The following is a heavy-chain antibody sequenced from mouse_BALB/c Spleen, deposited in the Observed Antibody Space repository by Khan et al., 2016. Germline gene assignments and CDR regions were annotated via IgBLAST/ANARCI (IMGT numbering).Heavy chain of an antibody. D-gene: IGHD2-4*01. V-gene: IGHV3-2*02. CDR3: ARSMITTGFAY. CDR1: GYSITSDYA. CDR2: ISYSGST. Sequence: EVQLEESGPGLVKPSQSLSLTCTVTGYSITSDYAWNWIRQFPGNKLEWMGYISYSGSTSYNAYFKSRISITRDTSKNQSFLQLNSETTEDTATXYCARSMITTGFAYWGQGTLVTVSA. J-gene: IGHJ3*01.